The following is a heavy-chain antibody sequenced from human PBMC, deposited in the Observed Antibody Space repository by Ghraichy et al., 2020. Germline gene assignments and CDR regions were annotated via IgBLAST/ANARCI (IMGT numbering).Heavy chain of an antibody. CDR1: GFSLSTSGVG. J-gene: IGHJ4*02. CDR3: AHLYYFDSSGYYFLDYYFDY. V-gene: IGHV2-5*01. D-gene: IGHD3-22*01. Sequence: SGPTLVKPTQTLTLTCTFSGFSLSTSGVGVGWIRQPPGKALEWLALIYWNDDKRYSPSLMSRLTITKDTSKNQVVLTMTNMDPVDTATYYCAHLYYFDSSGYYFLDYYFDYWGQGTLVTVSS. CDR2: IYWNDDK.